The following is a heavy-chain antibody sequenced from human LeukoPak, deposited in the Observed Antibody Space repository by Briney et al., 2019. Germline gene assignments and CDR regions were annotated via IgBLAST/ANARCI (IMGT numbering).Heavy chain of an antibody. CDR2: ISVSNGDT. CDR3: VRARARIEVVTTTSNFFDP. J-gene: IGHJ5*02. V-gene: IGHV1-18*01. CDR1: GLRFSTSA. D-gene: IGHD3-22*01. Sequence: ASVKVSCKTSGLRFSTSAISWVQQVPGQGLEWMGWISVSNGDTNYAQNLQGRVTMTTDTSTSTAHLELRSLRSDDTAVYYCVRARARIEVVTTTSNFFDPWGQGTLVTVSS.